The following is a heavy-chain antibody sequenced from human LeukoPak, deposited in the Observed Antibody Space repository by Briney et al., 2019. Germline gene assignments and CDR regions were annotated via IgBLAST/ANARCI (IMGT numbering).Heavy chain of an antibody. CDR2: MNPNGGNT. Sequence: ASVKVSCNASGYTFTSYDINWVRQATGQGLEWLGWMNPNGGNTGYAQKFKGRVTMTKNTSISTAYMELSSLRSEDTAVYYCARMAGGSSGWSNWGQGTLVTVSS. D-gene: IGHD6-19*01. CDR3: ARMAGGSSGWSN. J-gene: IGHJ4*02. CDR1: GYTFTSYD. V-gene: IGHV1-8*01.